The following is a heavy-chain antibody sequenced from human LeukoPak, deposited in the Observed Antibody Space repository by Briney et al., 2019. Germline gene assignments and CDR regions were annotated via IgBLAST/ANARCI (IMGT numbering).Heavy chain of an antibody. Sequence: SETLSLTCAVSGGSFSGYYWSWIRQPPGKGLEWIGEINHSGSTNYNPSLKSRVTISVNTSKNQFSLKLSSVTAADTAVYYCAFGGVIGPDYWGQGTLVTVSS. J-gene: IGHJ4*02. CDR2: INHSGST. CDR3: AFGGVIGPDY. CDR1: GGSFSGYY. V-gene: IGHV4-34*01. D-gene: IGHD3-16*02.